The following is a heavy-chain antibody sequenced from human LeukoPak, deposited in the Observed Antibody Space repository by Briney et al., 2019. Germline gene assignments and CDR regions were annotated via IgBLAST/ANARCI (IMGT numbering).Heavy chain of an antibody. V-gene: IGHV1-3*01. CDR1: GYTFTSYA. CDR3: ARASLWFGELMGL. D-gene: IGHD3-10*01. CDR2: INAGNGNT. Sequence: GASVKVSCKASGYTFTSYAMHWVRQAPGQRLEWMGWINAGNGNTKYSQKFQGRVTITRDTSASTAYMELSSLRSEDTAVYYCARASLWFGELMGLWGQGTLVTVSS. J-gene: IGHJ4*02.